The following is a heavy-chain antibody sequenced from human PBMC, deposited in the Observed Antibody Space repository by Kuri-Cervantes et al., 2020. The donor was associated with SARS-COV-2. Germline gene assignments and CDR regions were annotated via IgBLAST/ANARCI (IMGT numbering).Heavy chain of an antibody. J-gene: IGHJ4*02. CDR2: INPSGGST. V-gene: IGHV1-46*01. CDR3: ASRPYSSGWYEGIDY. D-gene: IGHD6-19*01. CDR1: GYTFTSYY. Sequence: ASVKVSCKASGYTFTSYYMHWVRQAPGQGLEWMGIINPSGGSTSYAQKFQGRVTMTRDTSTSTVYMELSSLRSEDMAVYYCASRPYSSGWYEGIDYWGQGTLVTVSS.